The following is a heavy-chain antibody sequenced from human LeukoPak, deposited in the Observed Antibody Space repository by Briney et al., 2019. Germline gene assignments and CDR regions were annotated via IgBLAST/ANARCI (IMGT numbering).Heavy chain of an antibody. V-gene: IGHV4-4*07. J-gene: IGHJ4*02. Sequence: KPSETLSLTCTVSGGSISSYYWSWIRQPAGKGLEWIGRVYTSGSTNYNPSLKSRVTMSVDTSKNQFSLKLSSVTAADTAVYYCARAKFSTYYPQGFYFDYWGQGTLVTVSS. CDR2: VYTSGST. CDR1: GGSISSYY. D-gene: IGHD3-10*01. CDR3: ARAKFSTYYPQGFYFDY.